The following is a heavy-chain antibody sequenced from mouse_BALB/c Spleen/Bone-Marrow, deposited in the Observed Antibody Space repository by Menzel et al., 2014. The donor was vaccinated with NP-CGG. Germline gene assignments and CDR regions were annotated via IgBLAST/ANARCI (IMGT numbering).Heavy chain of an antibody. J-gene: IGHJ4*01. V-gene: IGHV1-82*01. Sequence: QVHVKQSGPELVRPGASVKISCKASGYEFSDSWMNWVKQRPGQGLEWIGRIYPGDGDSIYNGKFKGKAALTSDKFSSTAYMQLSSLTSVDSAVYFCARSLSVVTPMDYWGQGTSVTVSS. CDR2: IYPGDGDS. CDR1: GYEFSDSW. CDR3: ARSLSVVTPMDY. D-gene: IGHD1-1*01.